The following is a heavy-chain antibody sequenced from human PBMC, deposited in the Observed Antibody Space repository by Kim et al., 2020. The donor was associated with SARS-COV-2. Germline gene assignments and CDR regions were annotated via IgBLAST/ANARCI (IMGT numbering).Heavy chain of an antibody. CDR2: SNSDGSVT. J-gene: IGHJ5*02. Sequence: GGSLRPSCEASGFTLTNYWMNWVRQGPEKGLVWVSRSNSDGSVTHYADSVKGRFTISRDNAKNTLFLQLNSLGVEDTAIYYCARGSFQQGFDPWGQGTLVTVSS. CDR1: GFTLTNYW. CDR3: ARGSFQQGFDP. D-gene: IGHD6-13*01. V-gene: IGHV3-74*01.